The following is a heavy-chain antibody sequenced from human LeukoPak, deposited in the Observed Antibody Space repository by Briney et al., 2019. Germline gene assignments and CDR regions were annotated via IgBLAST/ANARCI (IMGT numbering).Heavy chain of an antibody. CDR2: VWYDGSNK. V-gene: IGHV3-33*01. J-gene: IGHJ5*02. D-gene: IGHD6-13*01. CDR3: ARSSSCNDT. Sequence: GGSLRLSCAASGFTFSSYGMHWVRQAPGKGLEWVAIVWYDGSNKYYADSVKGRFTISRDNSKKMLYLQMNSLRAVDTAVYCWARSSSCNDTWGQGTLVTVSS. CDR1: GFTFSSYG.